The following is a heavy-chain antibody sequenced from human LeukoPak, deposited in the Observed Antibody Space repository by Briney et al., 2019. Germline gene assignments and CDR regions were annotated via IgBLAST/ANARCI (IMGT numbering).Heavy chain of an antibody. D-gene: IGHD2-15*01. J-gene: IGHJ4*02. Sequence: GGSLRLSCAASGFTFSSYAMSWVRQAPGKGLEWVANIKQDGSEKYYVDSVKGRFTISRDNAKNSVYLQMNSLRAEDTAVYYCARAVGSGDAYWGQGTLVTVSS. CDR2: IKQDGSEK. CDR1: GFTFSSYA. CDR3: ARAVGSGDAY. V-gene: IGHV3-7*03.